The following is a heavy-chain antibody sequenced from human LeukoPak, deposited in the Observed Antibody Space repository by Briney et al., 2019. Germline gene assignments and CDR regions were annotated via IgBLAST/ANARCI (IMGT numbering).Heavy chain of an antibody. Sequence: ASVKVSCKASGSTFNSYVINWARQAHGQGLEWMGSNSAHNGNTDYAQKRQGRVTMTTDTSTRTSYMELRSLRSDDTAVYYCALEVGELTWYYFDYWGQGTLVTVSS. D-gene: IGHD1-26*01. V-gene: IGHV1-18*01. J-gene: IGHJ4*02. CDR3: ALEVGELTWYYFDY. CDR2: NSAHNGNT. CDR1: GSTFNSYV.